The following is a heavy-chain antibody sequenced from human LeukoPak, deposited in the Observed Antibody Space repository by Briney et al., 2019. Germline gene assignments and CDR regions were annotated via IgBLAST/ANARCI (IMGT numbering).Heavy chain of an antibody. V-gene: IGHV3-21*01. J-gene: IGHJ4*02. Sequence: PGGSLRLSCAASGFTFSSYSMNWVRQAPGKGLEWVATVSSTSLYIYYADSVKGRFTISRDNAKDSLHLQMNSLRVEDSAVYYCTRGDYGAVSYFGQGTLVTVSS. CDR1: GFTFSSYS. D-gene: IGHD4/OR15-4a*01. CDR3: TRGDYGAVSY. CDR2: VSSTSLYI.